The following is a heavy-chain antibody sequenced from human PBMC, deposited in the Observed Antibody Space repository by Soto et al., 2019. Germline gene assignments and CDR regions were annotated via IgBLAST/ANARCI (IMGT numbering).Heavy chain of an antibody. CDR3: ARVNYFGSGTFDF. D-gene: IGHD3-10*01. CDR1: GYTFTIYG. Sequence: QVQLEQSGAEVKKPGASVKVSCKTSGYTFTIYGDSWVRQAPGQGLEWMAWISGSSGSIYYAQNFQGRVTVTTDTSTETAYMELRSLRSDDSAIYYCARVNYFGSGTFDFWGQGTLVTVSS. CDR2: ISGSSGSI. J-gene: IGHJ4*02. V-gene: IGHV1-18*01.